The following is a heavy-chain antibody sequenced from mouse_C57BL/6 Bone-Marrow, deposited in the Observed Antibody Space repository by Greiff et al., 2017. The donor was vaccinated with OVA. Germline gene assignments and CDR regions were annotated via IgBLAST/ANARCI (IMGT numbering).Heavy chain of an antibody. CDR2: IDPSDSYT. Sequence: QVQLQQPGAELVMPGASVKLSCKASGYTFTSYWMHWVKQRPGQGLEWIGEIDPSDSYTNYNQKFKGKSTLTVDKSSSTAYMQLSSLTSEDAAVYYCAREGYIDVWGTGTTVTVSS. CDR1: GYTFTSYW. CDR3: AREGYIDV. J-gene: IGHJ1*03. V-gene: IGHV1-69*01.